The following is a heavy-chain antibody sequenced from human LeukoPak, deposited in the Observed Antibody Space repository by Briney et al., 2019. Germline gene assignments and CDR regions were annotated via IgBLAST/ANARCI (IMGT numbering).Heavy chain of an antibody. CDR3: ARGREYHDSTEYRY. D-gene: IGHD3-22*01. CDR2: IYTSGST. V-gene: IGHV4-61*02. J-gene: IGHJ4*02. CDR1: GGSISSGSYY. Sequence: SETLSLTCTVSGGSISSGSYYWSWIRQPAGKGLEWIGRIYTSGSTNYNPSLKSRVTISVDTSKNQFSLKLSSMTAADTAVYYCARGREYHDSTEYRYWGQGTLVTVSS.